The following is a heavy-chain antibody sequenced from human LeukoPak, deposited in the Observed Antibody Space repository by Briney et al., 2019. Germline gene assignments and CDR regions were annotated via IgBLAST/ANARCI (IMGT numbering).Heavy chain of an antibody. Sequence: KPSETLSLTCTVSGGSISSSSYYWGWIRQPPGKGLGWIGSIYYSGSTYYNPSLKSRVTISVDTSKNQFSLKLSSVTAADTAVYYCARHPNFGVVYNWFDPWGQGTLVTVSS. CDR1: GGSISSSSYY. D-gene: IGHD3-3*01. CDR3: ARHPNFGVVYNWFDP. V-gene: IGHV4-39*01. CDR2: IYYSGST. J-gene: IGHJ5*02.